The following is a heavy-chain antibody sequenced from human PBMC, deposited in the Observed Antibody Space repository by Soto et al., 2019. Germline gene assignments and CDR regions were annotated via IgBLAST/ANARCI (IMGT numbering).Heavy chain of an antibody. CDR3: ARVDYSNYWFDP. CDR1: GGSISSGDYY. D-gene: IGHD4-4*01. J-gene: IGHJ5*02. Sequence: SETLSLTCTVSGGSISSGDYYWSWIRQPPGKGLEWIGYIYYSGSTYYNPSLKSRVTISVDTSKNQFSLKLSSVTAADTAVYYCARVDYSNYWFDPWGQGTLVTV. V-gene: IGHV4-30-4*01. CDR2: IYYSGST.